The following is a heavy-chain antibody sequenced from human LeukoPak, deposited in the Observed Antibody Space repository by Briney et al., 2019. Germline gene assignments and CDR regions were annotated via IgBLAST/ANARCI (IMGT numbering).Heavy chain of an antibody. Sequence: PGGSLRLSCAASGFTFSSYWMNWARQAPGKGLEWVARINQNGDVNYYVDNVKGRFTISRDNAKNSLYLQMSNLRAEHTVVYFCARGGGLDVWGQGATVTVSS. V-gene: IGHV3-7*03. D-gene: IGHD3-16*01. CDR2: INQNGDVN. J-gene: IGHJ6*02. CDR1: GFTFSSYW. CDR3: ARGGGLDV.